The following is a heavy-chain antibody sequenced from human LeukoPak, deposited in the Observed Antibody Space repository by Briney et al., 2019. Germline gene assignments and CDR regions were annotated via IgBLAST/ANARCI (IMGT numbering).Heavy chain of an antibody. CDR3: ARXGPYSSSWYLSY. V-gene: IGHV4-34*01. J-gene: IGHJ4*02. CDR2: INHSGST. D-gene: IGHD6-13*01. Sequence: XXXXYGGSXSGYYWSWIRQPPGKGLEWIGEINHSGSTNYNPSLKSRVTISVDTSKNQFSLKLSSVTAAETAVYYCARXGPYSSSWYLSYWGQGTLVTVSS. CDR1: GGSXSGYY.